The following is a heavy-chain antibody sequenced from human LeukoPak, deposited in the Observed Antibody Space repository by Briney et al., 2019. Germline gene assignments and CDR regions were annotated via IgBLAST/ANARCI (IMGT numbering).Heavy chain of an antibody. CDR3: ARNLVGSGYYFDY. V-gene: IGHV3-30*03. D-gene: IGHD3-22*01. CDR2: IPPDGTQK. J-gene: IGHJ4*02. Sequence: GGSLRLSCAASGFIFNNYAIHWVRQAPGKGLQWVAVIPPDGTQKYDADSVKGRFTISRDNSQKILYLQMNTLRTEDTAVYYCARNLVGSGYYFDYWGQGTLVTVSS. CDR1: GFIFNNYA.